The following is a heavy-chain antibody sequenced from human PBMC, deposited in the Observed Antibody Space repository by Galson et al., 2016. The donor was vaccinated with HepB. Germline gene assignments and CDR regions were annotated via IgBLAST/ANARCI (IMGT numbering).Heavy chain of an antibody. J-gene: IGHJ3*02. CDR3: TRGVDLAAAGPRGSFNM. CDR2: INGDGTST. Sequence: SLRLSCAASGFTFSNYWMHWVRQGPGKGLVWVARINGDGTSTSYADFEEGRFTISRDNAKNTLYLQMNSLRAEDTAVYYCTRGVDLAAAGPRGSFNMWDQGTMVTVSS. D-gene: IGHD6-13*01. CDR1: GFTFSNYW. V-gene: IGHV3-74*01.